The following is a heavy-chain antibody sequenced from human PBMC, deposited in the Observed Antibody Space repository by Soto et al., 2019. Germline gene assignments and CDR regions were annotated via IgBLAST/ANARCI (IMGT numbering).Heavy chain of an antibody. Sequence: EVQLVESGGGLVQPGRSLRLSCTASGFTFGDYAMSWFRQAPGKGLEWVGFIRSKAYGGTTEYAASVKGRFTISRDDSKSIAYLQMNSLKTEDTAVYYCTRSDYGDYDGVDYWGQGTLVTVSS. CDR3: TRSDYGDYDGVDY. CDR2: IRSKAYGGTT. V-gene: IGHV3-49*03. J-gene: IGHJ4*02. D-gene: IGHD4-17*01. CDR1: GFTFGDYA.